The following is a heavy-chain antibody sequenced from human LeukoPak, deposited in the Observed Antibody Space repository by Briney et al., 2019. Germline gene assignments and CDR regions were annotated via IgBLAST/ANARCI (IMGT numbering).Heavy chain of an antibody. V-gene: IGHV3-21*04. CDR1: EFTFSSYS. D-gene: IGHD5-12*01. CDR3: ANVEMATITGTDY. J-gene: IGHJ4*02. Sequence: PGGSLRLSCAASEFTFSSYSMNWVRQAPGKGLEWVSSISSSSIYIYYADSVKGRFTISRDNSKNTLYLQMNSLRAEDTAVYYCANVEMATITGTDYWGQGTLVTVSS. CDR2: ISSSSIYI.